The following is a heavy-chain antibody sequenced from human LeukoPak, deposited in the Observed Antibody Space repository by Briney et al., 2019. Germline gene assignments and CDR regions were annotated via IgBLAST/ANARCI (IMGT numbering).Heavy chain of an antibody. CDR2: IYYSGST. CDR1: GGSISSSSYY. V-gene: IGHV4-39*01. CDR3: ARHVNSSSWYGGYYYYYGMDV. J-gene: IGHJ6*02. D-gene: IGHD6-13*01. Sequence: SETLSLTCTVSGGSISSSSYYWGWLRQPPGKGLEWIGSIYYSGSTYYNPSLKSRVTISVDTSKNQFSLKLSSVTAADTAVYYCARHVNSSSWYGGYYYYYGMDVWGQGTTVTVSS.